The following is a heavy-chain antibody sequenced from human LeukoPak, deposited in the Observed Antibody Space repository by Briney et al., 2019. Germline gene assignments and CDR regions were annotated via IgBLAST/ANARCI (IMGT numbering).Heavy chain of an antibody. CDR3: ARDPESSSFDL. D-gene: IGHD6-13*01. CDR2: IKEDGSQK. CDR1: GFTVSTYW. Sequence: PGGSLRLSCAASGFTVSTYWMTWVRQAPGKGLEWVANIKEDGSQKYYVDSVKGRFTISRDNAKKSLYLEINSLRADDTAVYYCARDPESSSFDLWGRGALVAVSS. V-gene: IGHV3-7*01. J-gene: IGHJ4*02.